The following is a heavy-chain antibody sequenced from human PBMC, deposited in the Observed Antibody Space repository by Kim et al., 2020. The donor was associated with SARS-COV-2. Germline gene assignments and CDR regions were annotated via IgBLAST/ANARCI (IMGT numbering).Heavy chain of an antibody. CDR3: AKTSSVATIHYSDY. D-gene: IGHD2-15*01. CDR1: GFIFSDHY. J-gene: IGHJ4*02. V-gene: IGHV3-72*01. Sequence: GGSLRLSCAASGFIFSDHYMDWVHQAPGKGLEWVGRSRDKAERYTTEYAASVKGRFTISRDDSKNSLYLQMNSLKTEDTAVYYCAKTSSVATIHYSDYWGQGTLVTVSS. CDR2: SRDKAERYTT.